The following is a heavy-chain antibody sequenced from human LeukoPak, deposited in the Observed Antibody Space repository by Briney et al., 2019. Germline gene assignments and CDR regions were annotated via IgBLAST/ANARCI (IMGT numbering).Heavy chain of an antibody. V-gene: IGHV3-21*01. Sequence: GGSLRLSCAASGFTFSSYSMNWVRQAPGKGLEWVSSISSSSYIYYADSVKGRFTISRDNAKNSLYLQMNSLRAEDTAVYYCARGGYSGYDPTRFDPWGQGTLVAVSS. CDR2: ISSSSYI. CDR1: GFTFSSYS. J-gene: IGHJ5*02. D-gene: IGHD5-12*01. CDR3: ARGGYSGYDPTRFDP.